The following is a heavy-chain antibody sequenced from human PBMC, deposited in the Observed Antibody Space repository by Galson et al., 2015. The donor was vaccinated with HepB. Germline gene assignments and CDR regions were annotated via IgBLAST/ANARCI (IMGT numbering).Heavy chain of an antibody. J-gene: IGHJ5*02. V-gene: IGHV4-39*01. CDR1: GGSISSSSYY. D-gene: IGHD6-13*01. CDR3: ARHLHSSSWYVGWFDP. Sequence: ETLSLTCTVSGGSISSSSYYWGWIRQPPGKGLEWIGSIYYSGSTYYNPSLKSRVTISVDTSKNQFSLKLSSVTAADTAVYYCARHLHSSSWYVGWFDPWGQGTLVTVSS. CDR2: IYYSGST.